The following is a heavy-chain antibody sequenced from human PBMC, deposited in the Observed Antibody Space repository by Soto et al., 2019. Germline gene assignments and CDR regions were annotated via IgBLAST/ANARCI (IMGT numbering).Heavy chain of an antibody. CDR3: ARDEYSGYGEYYFDY. D-gene: IGHD5-12*01. V-gene: IGHV1-69*04. Sequence: SVKVSCKASGGTFSSYTISWVRQAPGQGLEWMGRIIPILGIANYAQKFQGRVTITADKSTSTAYMELSSLRSEDTAVYYCARDEYSGYGEYYFDYGGQGPLVTVSS. J-gene: IGHJ4*02. CDR1: GGTFSSYT. CDR2: IIPILGIA.